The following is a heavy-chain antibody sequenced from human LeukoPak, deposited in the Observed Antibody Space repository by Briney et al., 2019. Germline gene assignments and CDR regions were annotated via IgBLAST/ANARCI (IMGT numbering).Heavy chain of an antibody. Sequence: ASVKVSCKASGYTFTGHFMHWVRLAPGQGLEWMGWINPNSGGTNYAQKFQGRVTMTRDTSISTAYMELSRLGSDDTAVYYCARGVMATILTPFDYWGQGTLVTVSS. CDR1: GYTFTGHF. CDR2: INPNSGGT. CDR3: ARGVMATILTPFDY. J-gene: IGHJ4*02. D-gene: IGHD5-24*01. V-gene: IGHV1-2*02.